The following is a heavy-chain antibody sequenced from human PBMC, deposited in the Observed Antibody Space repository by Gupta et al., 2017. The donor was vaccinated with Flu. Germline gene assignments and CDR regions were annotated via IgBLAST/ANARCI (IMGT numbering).Heavy chain of an antibody. CDR2: ISDDVSKK. Sequence: GRGWGWLSFISDDVSKKDHADSVSGRFAITIDNSRETLYLQMKILRHEDTAMYYCARDRFSGSLLAIVSYMDVWGKGSTVTVSS. J-gene: IGHJ6*04. D-gene: IGHD3-10*01. V-gene: IGHV3-30*09. CDR3: ARDRFSGSLLAIVSYMDV.